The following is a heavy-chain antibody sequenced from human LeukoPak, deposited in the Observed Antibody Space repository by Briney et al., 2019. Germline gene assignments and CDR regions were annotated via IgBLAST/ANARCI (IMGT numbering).Heavy chain of an antibody. J-gene: IGHJ3*02. D-gene: IGHD3-10*01. Sequence: GGSLRLSCAASGFTFSSYWMSWVRQAPGKGLEWVANIKQDGSEKYYVDSVKGRFTISRDNVKNSLYLQMNSLRAEDTAVYYCASPGLVHDAFDIWGQGTMVTVSS. CDR1: GFTFSSYW. V-gene: IGHV3-7*01. CDR2: IKQDGSEK. CDR3: ASPGLVHDAFDI.